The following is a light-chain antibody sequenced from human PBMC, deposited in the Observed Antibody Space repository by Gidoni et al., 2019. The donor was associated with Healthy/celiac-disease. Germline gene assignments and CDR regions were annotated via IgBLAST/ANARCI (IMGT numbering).Light chain of an antibody. CDR3: QQSYSTLALT. V-gene: IGKV1-39*01. Sequence: DIQMTQSPSSLSASVGDRVTITCRASQSISSYLNWYQQKPGKAPKLLIYAASSLQSGVPSRCSGSGSVTDFTLTISSLQPEDFATYYCQQSYSTLALTFGGGTKVEIK. CDR1: QSISSY. J-gene: IGKJ4*01. CDR2: AAS.